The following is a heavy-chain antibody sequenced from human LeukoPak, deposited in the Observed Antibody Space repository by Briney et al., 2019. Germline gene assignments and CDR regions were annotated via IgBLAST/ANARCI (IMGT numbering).Heavy chain of an antibody. J-gene: IGHJ4*02. Sequence: GGSLTLSCAASGFTFSNSGMHWVRQPPGKGLEWGVSIWYDGSNKNYGESVEGRFTITRNNSKNTMYLQMNSLRAEDTAAYYCARAGYGDPHFDFWGQGTLVTVSS. CDR1: GFTFSNSG. CDR2: IWYDGSNK. D-gene: IGHD4-17*01. V-gene: IGHV3-33*01. CDR3: ARAGYGDPHFDF.